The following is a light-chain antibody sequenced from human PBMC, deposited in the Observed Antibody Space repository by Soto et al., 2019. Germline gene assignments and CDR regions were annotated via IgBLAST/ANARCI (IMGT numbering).Light chain of an antibody. Sequence: DIQMTQAPSSLSASVGDRVTITCRARQDISTYLAWYQQKPGKVPKLLISAAYTLQSGVPPRFSGSGSGTDFTLTISSQQPEDVATDYCQKYDNAPLTCGGVTKVEIK. CDR3: QKYDNAPLT. V-gene: IGKV1-27*01. CDR1: QDISTY. CDR2: AAY. J-gene: IGKJ4*01.